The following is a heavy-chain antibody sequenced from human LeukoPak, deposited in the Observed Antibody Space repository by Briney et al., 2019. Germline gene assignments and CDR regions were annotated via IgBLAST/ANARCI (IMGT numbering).Heavy chain of an antibody. CDR3: ARDYYDSSGYAALGY. V-gene: IGHV3-30-3*01. J-gene: IGHJ4*02. CDR2: ISYDGSNK. CDR1: GFTFSSYA. Sequence: GRSLRLSCAASGFTFSSYAMHWVRQAPGKGLEWVAVISYDGSNKYYADSVKGRFTISRDNSKNTLYLQMNSLRAEDTAVYHCARDYYDSSGYAALGYWGQGTLVTVSS. D-gene: IGHD3-22*01.